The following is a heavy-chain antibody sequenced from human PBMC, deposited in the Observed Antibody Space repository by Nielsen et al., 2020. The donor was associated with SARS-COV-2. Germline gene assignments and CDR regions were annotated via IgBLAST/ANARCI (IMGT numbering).Heavy chain of an antibody. CDR2: INHSGST. Sequence: SETLSLTCAVYGGSFSGYYWSWIRQPPGKGLEWIGEINHSGSTNYNPSLKSRVTISVDTSKNQFSLKLSSVTAADTAVYYCASDHSYFDYWGQGTLVTVSS. J-gene: IGHJ4*02. V-gene: IGHV4-34*01. CDR1: GGSFSGYY. D-gene: IGHD1-14*01. CDR3: ASDHSYFDY.